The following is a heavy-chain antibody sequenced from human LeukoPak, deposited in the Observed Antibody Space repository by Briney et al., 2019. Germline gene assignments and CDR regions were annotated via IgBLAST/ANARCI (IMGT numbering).Heavy chain of an antibody. Sequence: GGSLRLSCAASGFTFSTYSMNWVRQAPGKGLEWVSSISSSSYYIYYADSVKGRFTISRDNAKNSLYLQMNSLRAEDTAVYYCARQNYEDAFDIWGQGTMVTVSS. CDR1: GFTFSTYS. V-gene: IGHV3-21*01. J-gene: IGHJ3*02. CDR3: ARQNYEDAFDI. CDR2: ISSSSYYI. D-gene: IGHD1-7*01.